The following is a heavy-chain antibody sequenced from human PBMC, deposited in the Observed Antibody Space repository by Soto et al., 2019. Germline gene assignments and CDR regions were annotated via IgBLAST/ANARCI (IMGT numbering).Heavy chain of an antibody. CDR1: GFTFSSYS. Sequence: GGSLRLSCAASGFTFSSYSMNWVRQAPGKGLEWVSSISSSSSYIYYADSVKGRFTISRDNAKNSLYLQMNSLRAEDTAVYYCARVGAVTTGGDYWGQGTLVTVSS. CDR3: ARVGAVTTGGDY. V-gene: IGHV3-21*01. J-gene: IGHJ4*02. CDR2: ISSSSSYI. D-gene: IGHD4-17*01.